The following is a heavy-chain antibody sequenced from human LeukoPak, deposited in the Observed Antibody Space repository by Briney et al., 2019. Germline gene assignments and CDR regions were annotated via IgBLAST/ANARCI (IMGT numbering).Heavy chain of an antibody. CDR2: MNPNSGNT. V-gene: IGHV1-8*03. J-gene: IGHJ4*02. CDR3: ARAGTGTTGYYFDY. Sequence: ASVKVSCKASGYTFTSYDINWVRQATGQGLEWMGWMNPNSGNTGYAQKFQGRVTITRNTSISTAYMELSSLRSEDTAVYYCARAGTGTTGYYFDYWGQGTLVTVSS. D-gene: IGHD1-1*01. CDR1: GYTFTSYD.